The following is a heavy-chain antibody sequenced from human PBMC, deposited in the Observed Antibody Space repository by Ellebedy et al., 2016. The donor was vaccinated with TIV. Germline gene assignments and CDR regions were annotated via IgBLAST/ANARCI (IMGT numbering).Heavy chain of an antibody. CDR1: GFTFSSYG. CDR3: ARAPGGWFDP. Sequence: GESLKISCAASGFTFSSYGMHWVRQAPGKGLEWVAVIWYDGSNKYYADSVKGRFTISRDNSKNTLYLQMNSLRAEDTAVYYCARAPGGWFDPWGQGTLVTVSS. J-gene: IGHJ5*02. D-gene: IGHD2-15*01. V-gene: IGHV3-33*01. CDR2: IWYDGSNK.